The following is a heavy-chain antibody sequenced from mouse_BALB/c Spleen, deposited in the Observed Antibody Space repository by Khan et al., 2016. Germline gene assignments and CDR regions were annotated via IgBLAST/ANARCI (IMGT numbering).Heavy chain of an antibody. CDR3: ASERCRASFGY. CDR1: GYTLPSYP. Sequence: QVQLQQSGDELARPGASVRLSCKASGYTLPSYPLYWVKQRPGQGLEWIGHINPASGYTSNNEKFKDKATLTADKSSSTVYMQLSSLTSDDSAVYYCASERCRASFGYWGSGPLLTVSA. V-gene: IGHV1-4*01. CDR2: INPASGYT. J-gene: IGHJ3*01.